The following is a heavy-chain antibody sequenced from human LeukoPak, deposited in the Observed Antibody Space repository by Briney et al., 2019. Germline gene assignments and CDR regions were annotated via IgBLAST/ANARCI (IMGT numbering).Heavy chain of an antibody. J-gene: IGHJ4*02. CDR1: GFTFSSYS. V-gene: IGHV3-21*01. Sequence: GGSLRLSCAASGFTFSSYSMNWVRQAPGKGLEWVSSISSSSSYIYYADSVKGRFTISRDNAKNSLYLRMNGLRAEDTAVYYCAREYCSGGSCYLADYWGQGTLVTVSS. CDR3: AREYCSGGSCYLADY. CDR2: ISSSSSYI. D-gene: IGHD2-15*01.